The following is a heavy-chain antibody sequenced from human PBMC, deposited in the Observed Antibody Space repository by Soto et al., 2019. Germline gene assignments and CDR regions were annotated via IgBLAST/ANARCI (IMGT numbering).Heavy chain of an antibody. V-gene: IGHV4-59*01. D-gene: IGHD3-10*01. CDR3: SRGGPGDYYGSGSYLGYYYYYMDV. CDR2: IYYSGST. J-gene: IGHJ6*03. Sequence: SETLSLTCTVSGGSISSYYWSWIRQPPGKGLEWIGYIYYSGSTNYNPSIKSRVTISVDTSKNQFSLKLSSVTAADTAVYYCSRGGPGDYYGSGSYLGYYYYYMDVWGKGTTVT. CDR1: GGSISSYY.